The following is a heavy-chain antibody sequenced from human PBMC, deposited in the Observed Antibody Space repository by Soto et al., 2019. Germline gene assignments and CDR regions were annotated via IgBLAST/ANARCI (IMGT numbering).Heavy chain of an antibody. CDR2: ISSSSSYT. D-gene: IGHD2-8*01. CDR1: GFTFSDYY. J-gene: IGHJ6*02. V-gene: IGHV3-11*06. Sequence: GGSLRLSCAASGFTFSDYYMSWIRQAPGKGLEWVSYISSSSSYTNYADSVKGRFTISRDNAKNSLYLQMNSLRAEDTAVYYCARDMGYAWRYGMDVWGQGTTVTVSS. CDR3: ARDMGYAWRYGMDV.